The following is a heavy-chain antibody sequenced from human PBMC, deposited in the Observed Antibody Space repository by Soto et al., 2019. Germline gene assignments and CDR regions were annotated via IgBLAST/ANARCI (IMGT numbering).Heavy chain of an antibody. Sequence: QVQLVQSGAEVKKPGASVKVSCKASGYTFTSYGISWVRQAPGQGLEWMGWISAYNGNTNYAQKLQGRVTMTTDTSTSTAFMELRSLRSDDTAVYYCAREGYYDSSGYQYGMDVWGQGTTVTVSS. J-gene: IGHJ6*02. CDR2: ISAYNGNT. V-gene: IGHV1-18*01. CDR1: GYTFTSYG. D-gene: IGHD3-22*01. CDR3: AREGYYDSSGYQYGMDV.